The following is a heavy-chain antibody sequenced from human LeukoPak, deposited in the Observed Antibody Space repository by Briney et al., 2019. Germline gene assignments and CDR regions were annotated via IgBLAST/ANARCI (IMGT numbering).Heavy chain of an antibody. Sequence: SETLSLTCAVYGGSFSGYYWSWIRQPPGKGLEWIGEINHSGSTNYNPSLKSRVTISVDTSKNQFSLKLSSVTAADTAVYYCARLPYRITMVRGVMRGAFDYWGQGTLVTVSS. D-gene: IGHD3-10*01. CDR3: ARLPYRITMVRGVMRGAFDY. CDR2: INHSGST. V-gene: IGHV4-34*01. CDR1: GGSFSGYY. J-gene: IGHJ4*02.